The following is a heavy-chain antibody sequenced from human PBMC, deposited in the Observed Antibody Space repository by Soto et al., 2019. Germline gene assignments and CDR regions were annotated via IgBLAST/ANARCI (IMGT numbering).Heavy chain of an antibody. CDR2: ISWNSGSI. J-gene: IGHJ6*02. V-gene: IGHV3-9*01. CDR3: AKGYSASYYYYGMDV. CDR1: GFTFDDYA. D-gene: IGHD2-21*01. Sequence: GGSLRLSCAASGFTFDDYAMHWVRQAPGKGLEWVSGISWNSGSIGYADSVKGRFTISRDNAKNSLYLQMNSLRAEDTALYYCAKGYSASYYYYGMDVWGQGTTVTVSS.